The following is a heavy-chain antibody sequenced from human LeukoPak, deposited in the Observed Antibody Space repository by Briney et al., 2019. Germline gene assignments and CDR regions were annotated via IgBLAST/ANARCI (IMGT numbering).Heavy chain of an antibody. J-gene: IGHJ6*03. CDR3: ARDGNYVDYYYMDV. Sequence: SETLSLTCTVSGGSISSGGYYWSWIRQPPGKGLEWIGYIYHSGSTYYNPSLKSRVTISVDRSTNQFSLKLSSVTAADTAVYYCARDGNYVDYYYMDVWGKGTTVTVSS. V-gene: IGHV4-30-2*01. D-gene: IGHD1-7*01. CDR2: IYHSGST. CDR1: GGSISSGGYY.